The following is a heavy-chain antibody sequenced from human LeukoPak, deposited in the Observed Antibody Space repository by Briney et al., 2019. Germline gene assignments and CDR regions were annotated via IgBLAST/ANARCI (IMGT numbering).Heavy chain of an antibody. D-gene: IGHD3-22*01. V-gene: IGHV4-34*01. J-gene: IGHJ3*02. CDR1: GGSFSGYY. CDR3: AREDTMIVVVTHISAFDI. Sequence: PSETLSLTCAVYGGSFSGYYWSWIRQPPGKGLEWIGEINHSGSTNYNPSLKSRVTISVDTSKNQFPLKLSSVTAADTAVYYCAREDTMIVVVTHISAFDIWGQGTMVTVSS. CDR2: INHSGST.